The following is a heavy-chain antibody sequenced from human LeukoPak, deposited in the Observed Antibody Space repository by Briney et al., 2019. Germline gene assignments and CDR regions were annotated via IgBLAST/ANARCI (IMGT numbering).Heavy chain of an antibody. V-gene: IGHV3-48*01. D-gene: IGHD3-22*01. Sequence: PGGSLRLSCAASRFTFSSYAMSWVRQAPGKGLEWISYISSRSSTIYYADSVRGRFTISRDNAKNSLYLQMNSLRAEDTAVYYCARDHHRRLYDSQARDTFDIWGQGTMVTVSS. CDR3: ARDHHRRLYDSQARDTFDI. CDR1: RFTFSSYA. J-gene: IGHJ3*02. CDR2: ISSRSSTI.